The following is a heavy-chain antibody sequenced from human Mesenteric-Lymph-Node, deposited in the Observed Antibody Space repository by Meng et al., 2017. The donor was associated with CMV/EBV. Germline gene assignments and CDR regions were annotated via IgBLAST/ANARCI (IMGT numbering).Heavy chain of an antibody. V-gene: IGHV4-59*01. CDR3: AREPAAAVRGGRTFDY. CDR1: GGSMSNYY. D-gene: IGHD2-2*01. J-gene: IGHJ4*01. Sequence: SETLSLTCTVSGGSMSNYYWSWIRQPPGKGLEWIGNIFYTGFANYNPSLRSRVTMSVDTSKNQFSLKLSSVTATDTAVYYCAREPAAAVRGGRTFDYWGPGALVTVSS. CDR2: IFYTGFA.